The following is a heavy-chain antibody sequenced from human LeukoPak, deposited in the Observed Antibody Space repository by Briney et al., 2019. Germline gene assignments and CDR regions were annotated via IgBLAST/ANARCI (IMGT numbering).Heavy chain of an antibody. CDR1: GGTFSSYA. V-gene: IGHV1-2*02. CDR3: ARERAVAGPSWFDP. CDR2: INPNSGST. J-gene: IGHJ5*02. D-gene: IGHD6-19*01. Sequence: ASVKVSCKASGGTFSSYAISWVRQAPGQGLEWMGWINPNSGSTNYAQKFQGRVTMTRDTSISTAYMELSRLRSDDTAVYYCARERAVAGPSWFDPWGQGTLVTVSS.